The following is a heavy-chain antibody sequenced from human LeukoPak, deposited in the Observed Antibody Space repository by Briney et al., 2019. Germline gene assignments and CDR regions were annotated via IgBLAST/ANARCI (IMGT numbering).Heavy chain of an antibody. CDR3: ARGPRGYCSSTSCRSTEYYYYMDV. J-gene: IGHJ6*03. Sequence: SETLSLTCTVSGGSIRGSSYYWSWIRQPPGKGLEWIGYIYYSGSTNYNPSLKSRVTISVDTSKNQFSLKLSSVAAADTAVYYCARGPRGYCSSTSCRSTEYYYYMDVWGKGTTVTVSS. CDR2: IYYSGST. V-gene: IGHV4-61*01. D-gene: IGHD2-2*01. CDR1: GGSIRGSSYY.